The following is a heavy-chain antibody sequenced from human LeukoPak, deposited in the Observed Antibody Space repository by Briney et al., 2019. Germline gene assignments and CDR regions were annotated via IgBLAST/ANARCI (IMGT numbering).Heavy chain of an antibody. J-gene: IGHJ4*02. Sequence: ASVKVSCKASGYTFTSYYMHWVRQAPGQGLEWMGIINPSGGSTSYAQKFQGRVTITADESTSTAYMELSSLRSEDTAVYYCARAVTVSSSWSAFDYWGQGTLVTVSS. CDR2: INPSGGST. V-gene: IGHV1-46*01. CDR1: GYTFTSYY. CDR3: ARAVTVSSSWSAFDY. D-gene: IGHD6-13*01.